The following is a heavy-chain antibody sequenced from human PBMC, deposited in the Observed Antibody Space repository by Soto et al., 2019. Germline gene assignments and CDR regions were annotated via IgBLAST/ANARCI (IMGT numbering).Heavy chain of an antibody. CDR1: GGSISSYY. CDR3: ASIDSSGWYYFDY. D-gene: IGHD6-19*01. J-gene: IGHJ4*02. Sequence: SETLSLTCTVAGGSISSYYWSWIRQPPGKGLEWIGYIYYSGSTNYNPSLKSRVTISVDTSKNQFSLKLSSVTAADTAVYYCASIDSSGWYYFDYWGQGTLVTVSS. V-gene: IGHV4-59*08. CDR2: IYYSGST.